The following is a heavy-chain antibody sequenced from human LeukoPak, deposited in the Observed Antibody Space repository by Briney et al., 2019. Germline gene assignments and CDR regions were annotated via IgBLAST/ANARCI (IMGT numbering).Heavy chain of an antibody. CDR1: GFTFSSYS. CDR2: ISSGSSYI. V-gene: IGHV3-21*01. J-gene: IGHJ3*02. D-gene: IGHD3-22*01. Sequence: GGSLRLSCAASGFTFSSYSMNWVRQAPGKGLEWVSSISSGSSYIYYADSVKGRFTISRDNAKNSLYLQMNSLRAEDTAVYYCARFSSGYHDAFDIWGQGTMVTVSS. CDR3: ARFSSGYHDAFDI.